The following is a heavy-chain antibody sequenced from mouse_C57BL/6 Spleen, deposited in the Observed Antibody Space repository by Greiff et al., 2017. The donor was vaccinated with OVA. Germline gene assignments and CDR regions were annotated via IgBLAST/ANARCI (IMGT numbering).Heavy chain of an antibody. CDR3: ARDLITTVAYFDV. CDR2: ISYDGSN. CDR1: GYSITSGYY. D-gene: IGHD1-1*01. J-gene: IGHJ1*03. Sequence: DVKLQESGPGLVKPSQSLSLTCSVTGYSITSGYYWYWIRQFPGNNQEWLGYISYDGSNNYNPSLKNRIPITRDTSKNQFFLKLNSLTTEDTATYYCARDLITTVAYFDVWGTGTTVTVSS. V-gene: IGHV3-6*01.